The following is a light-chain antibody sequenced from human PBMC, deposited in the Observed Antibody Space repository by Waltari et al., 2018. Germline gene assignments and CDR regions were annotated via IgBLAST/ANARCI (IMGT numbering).Light chain of an antibody. Sequence: QSALTQTATVSGSPGQSITISCTGTTSDVGEYNLVSWYQQHPGKAPTLIIYDVNKRPSGVSNRFSGSKSGNTASLTISGLQAADEAYYYCCSYAGSAISVFGGGTKVTVL. CDR2: DVN. CDR1: TSDVGEYNL. J-gene: IGLJ3*02. CDR3: CSYAGSAISV. V-gene: IGLV2-23*02.